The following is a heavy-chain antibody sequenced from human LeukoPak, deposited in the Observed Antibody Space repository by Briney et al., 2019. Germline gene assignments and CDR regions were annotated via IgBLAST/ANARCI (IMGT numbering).Heavy chain of an antibody. CDR1: GFSFSIYR. CDR3: ATSGVRLFDY. Sequence: PGGSLRLSCAASGFSFSIYRMNWVRQAPGKGPEWIAYIHLSGAPIHYAEPVKGRFTISRDNARNSLYLQMNSLRAEDTAVYYCATSGVRLFDYWGQGTLVTVSS. J-gene: IGHJ4*02. V-gene: IGHV3-48*03. CDR2: IHLSGAPI. D-gene: IGHD6-25*01.